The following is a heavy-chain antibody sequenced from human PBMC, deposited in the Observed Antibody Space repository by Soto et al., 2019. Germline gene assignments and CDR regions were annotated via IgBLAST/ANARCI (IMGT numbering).Heavy chain of an antibody. Sequence: GGSLRLSCAASGFTFSTYVMHWVRQAPGKGLEWVAFIQYHGINKDYADSVKGRFTISRDNSRNTLYLQMNSLRAEDTAVYYCARGLDYDSSGYYLDFWGQGAMVTV. D-gene: IGHD3-22*01. J-gene: IGHJ4*02. V-gene: IGHV3-30*02. CDR2: IQYHGINK. CDR3: ARGLDYDSSGYYLDF. CDR1: GFTFSTYV.